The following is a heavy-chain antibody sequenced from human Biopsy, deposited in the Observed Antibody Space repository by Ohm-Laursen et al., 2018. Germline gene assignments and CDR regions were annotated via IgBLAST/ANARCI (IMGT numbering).Heavy chain of an antibody. CDR1: GGYISHYY. CDR3: ARAPPLIRGVVESWFDP. Sequence: WQTLSLTCAVSGGYISHYYWTWIRQPAGQGLEWIGRIYITGETDYNPSLKSRVTMSVDSSKKQFSLKLKSVTAADTAIYYCARAPPLIRGVVESWFDPWGQGILVTVSS. V-gene: IGHV4-4*07. CDR2: IYITGET. D-gene: IGHD3-10*01. J-gene: IGHJ5*02.